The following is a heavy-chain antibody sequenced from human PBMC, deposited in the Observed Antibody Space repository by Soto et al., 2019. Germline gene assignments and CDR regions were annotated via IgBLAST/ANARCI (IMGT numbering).Heavy chain of an antibody. CDR1: GGSISSGDYY. J-gene: IGHJ4*02. V-gene: IGHV4-30-4*01. CDR3: ARQAWGQLGFDS. Sequence: PSETLSLTCTVSGGSISSGDYYWSWIRQPPGKGLEWIGYIYYSGSTYYNPSLKSRVTISVDTSKNQFSLKLSSVTAADTAVYYCARQAWGQLGFDSWGQGTLVTVSS. CDR2: IYYSGST. D-gene: IGHD1-26*01.